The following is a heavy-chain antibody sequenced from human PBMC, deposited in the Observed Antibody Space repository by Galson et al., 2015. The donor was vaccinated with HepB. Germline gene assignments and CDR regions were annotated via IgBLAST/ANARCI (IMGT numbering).Heavy chain of an antibody. CDR3: ARVYFGSGSSSAYWYFDR. J-gene: IGHJ2*01. CDR2: ISSTGTTM. CDR1: GFTFSSYT. Sequence: SLRLSCAASGFTFSSYTMNWVRQAPGKGLESVSYISSTGTTMYYADSAKGRFTISRDNAQNSLYLQMNGPRDEDTAVYYCARVYFGSGSSSAYWYFDRWGRGALVTVSS. D-gene: IGHD3-10*01. V-gene: IGHV3-48*02.